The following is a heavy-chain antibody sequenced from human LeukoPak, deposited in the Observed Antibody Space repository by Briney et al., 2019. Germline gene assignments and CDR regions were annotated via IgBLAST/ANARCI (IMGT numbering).Heavy chain of an antibody. CDR3: ASLDGGPCGCGDY. D-gene: IGHD4-23*01. V-gene: IGHV4-39*01. J-gene: IGHJ4*02. CDR2: IYYSGST. Sequence: SETLSLTCTVSGASISSSTYYWGWIRQPPGKGLEWIGSIYYSGSTYYNPSLKSRVTISVDTSKNQFSLKLSSVTAADTAVYDCASLDGGPCGCGDYWGQGTLVTVSS. CDR1: GASISSSTYY.